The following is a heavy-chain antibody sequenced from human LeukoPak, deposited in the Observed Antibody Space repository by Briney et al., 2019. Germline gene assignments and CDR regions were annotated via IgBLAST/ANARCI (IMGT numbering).Heavy chain of an antibody. CDR3: ASPPLPTSAFDI. CDR2: INSDGSST. D-gene: IGHD1-26*01. CDR1: GFTFSSYW. Sequence: PGGSLRLSCAASGFTFSSYWMHWVRQAPGKGLVWVSRINSDGSSTSYADSVKGRFTISRDNAKNTLYLQMNSLRAEDTAVYYCASPPLPTSAFDIWGQGTMVTVSS. V-gene: IGHV3-74*01. J-gene: IGHJ3*02.